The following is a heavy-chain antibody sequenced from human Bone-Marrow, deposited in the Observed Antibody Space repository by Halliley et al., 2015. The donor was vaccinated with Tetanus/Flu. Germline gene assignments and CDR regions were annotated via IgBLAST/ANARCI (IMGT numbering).Heavy chain of an antibody. Sequence: TLSLTCDVSGDSVSNGYYWGWSRQSPGKGLEWIGSIYYTGSTYYNPSLKSRVSISVDPSKNRFSLKLTSVTAADTAVYYCGRIIPAAGRIRGFDHWGQGTLVNVSS. D-gene: IGHD2-2*01. CDR1: GDSVSNGYY. CDR3: GRIIPAAGRIRGFDH. V-gene: IGHV4-38-2*01. J-gene: IGHJ5*02. CDR2: IYYTGST.